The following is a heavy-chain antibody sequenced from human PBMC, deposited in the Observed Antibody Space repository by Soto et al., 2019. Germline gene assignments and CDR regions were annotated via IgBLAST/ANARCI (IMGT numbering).Heavy chain of an antibody. CDR2: SRNKAKRHTT. J-gene: IGHJ6*02. CDR3: AIHYGDYDFVSYYYGMDV. V-gene: IGHV3-72*01. CDR1: GFTFSDHY. Sequence: GGSLRLSCAVSGFTFSDHYMDWVRQAPGKGLEWVARSRNKAKRHTTEYAASVKDRFIISRDDSKKTLYLQMNSLRAEDTALYYCAIHYGDYDFVSYYYGMDVWGQGTTVTVSS. D-gene: IGHD4-17*01.